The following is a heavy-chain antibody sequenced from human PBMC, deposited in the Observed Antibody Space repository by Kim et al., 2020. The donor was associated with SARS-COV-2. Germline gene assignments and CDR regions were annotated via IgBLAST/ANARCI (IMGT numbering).Heavy chain of an antibody. J-gene: IGHJ4*02. D-gene: IGHD3-22*01. CDR1: GFTFSSYA. Sequence: GGSLRLSCAASGFTFSSYAMHWVRQAPGKGLEWVAVISYDGSNKYYADSVKGRFTISRDNSKNTLYLQMNSLRAEDTAVYYCASLADNMIGLNFESWGQGTLVTVSS. V-gene: IGHV3-30*04. CDR3: ASLADNMIGLNFES. CDR2: ISYDGSNK.